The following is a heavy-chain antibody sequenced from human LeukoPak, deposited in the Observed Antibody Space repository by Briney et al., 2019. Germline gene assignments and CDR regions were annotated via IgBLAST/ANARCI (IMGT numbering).Heavy chain of an antibody. CDR2: ISGSGGST. J-gene: IGHJ4*02. CDR1: GFTFSSYA. D-gene: IGHD6-19*01. V-gene: IGHV3-23*01. CDR3: AKDTYSSGWYCFDY. Sequence: GGSLRLSCAASGFTFSSYAMSWVRQAPGKGLEWVSAISGSGGSTYYADFVKGRFTISRDNSKNTLYLQMNSLRAEDTAVYYCAKDTYSSGWYCFDYWGQGTLVTVSS.